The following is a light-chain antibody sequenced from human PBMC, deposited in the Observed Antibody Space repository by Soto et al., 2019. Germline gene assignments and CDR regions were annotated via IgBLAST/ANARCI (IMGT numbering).Light chain of an antibody. CDR1: SSDVGGYKY. V-gene: IGLV2-8*01. Sequence: QSALTQPPSASGSPGQSVTISCTGTSSDVGGYKYVSWYQQKSGKAPKLIIYEVNERPSGVPDRFSGSKSDNTASLTISGLQAEDEADYYCASYTISSTLVFGGGTKLTVL. J-gene: IGLJ2*01. CDR2: EVN. CDR3: ASYTISSTLV.